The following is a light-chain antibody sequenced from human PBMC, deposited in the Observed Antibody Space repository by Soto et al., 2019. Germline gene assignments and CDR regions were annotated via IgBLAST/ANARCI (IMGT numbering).Light chain of an antibody. Sequence: QSALTQPASVSGSPGQSITISCTGTSSDVGSYNYVSWYQQHPRNAPKLMIYEVSNRPSGVSNRFSGSKSGNTASLTISGLQAEDEADYYCRSYTSSSTPYVFGTGTKLTVL. CDR3: RSYTSSSTPYV. CDR2: EVS. CDR1: SSDVGSYNY. V-gene: IGLV2-14*01. J-gene: IGLJ1*01.